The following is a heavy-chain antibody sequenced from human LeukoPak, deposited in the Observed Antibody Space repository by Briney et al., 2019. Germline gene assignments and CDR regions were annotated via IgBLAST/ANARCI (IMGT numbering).Heavy chain of an antibody. Sequence: ASVKVSCKASGYTFTSYGISWVRQAPGQGLEWMGWISAYNGNTNYAQKLQGRVTMTTDTSTSTAYMELRSLRSEDTAVYYCATAGDLGYCSGGSCPPTGYYYMDVWGKGTTVTVSS. J-gene: IGHJ6*03. D-gene: IGHD2-15*01. CDR1: GYTFTSYG. CDR2: ISAYNGNT. CDR3: ATAGDLGYCSGGSCPPTGYYYMDV. V-gene: IGHV1-18*01.